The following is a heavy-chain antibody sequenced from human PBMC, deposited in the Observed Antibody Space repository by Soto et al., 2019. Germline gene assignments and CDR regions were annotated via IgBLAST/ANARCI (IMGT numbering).Heavy chain of an antibody. J-gene: IGHJ6*03. CDR1: SGSISSSSYF. D-gene: IGHD3-10*01. CDR3: ARVLRDYPFYYYYMDV. V-gene: IGHV4-39*01. CDR2: IYYSGST. Sequence: QPQLQESGPGLVKPSETLSLTCTVSSGSISSSSYFWAWIRQPPGKGLEWIGNIYYSGSTYYNPSLKSRVTISVDTSKNQFSLKLSSVTAADTAVYYCARVLRDYPFYYYYMDVWGKGTTVTVSS.